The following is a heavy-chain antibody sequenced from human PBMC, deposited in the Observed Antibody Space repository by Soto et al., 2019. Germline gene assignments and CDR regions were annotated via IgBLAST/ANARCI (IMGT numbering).Heavy chain of an antibody. Sequence: ASVKGSCKDSGYTFTSYGIRWVRQAPGQGLEWMGWISAYNGNTNYAQTLQGRVTLTTDTSTSTAYIELRSLRSDATAVYFCASVPPPAMALGRFDPWGQGTLVTVSS. CDR1: GYTFTSYG. D-gene: IGHD3-16*01. J-gene: IGHJ5*02. CDR3: ASVPPPAMALGRFDP. CDR2: ISAYNGNT. V-gene: IGHV1-18*01.